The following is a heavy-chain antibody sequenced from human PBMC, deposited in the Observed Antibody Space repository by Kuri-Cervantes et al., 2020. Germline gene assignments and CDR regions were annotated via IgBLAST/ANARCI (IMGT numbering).Heavy chain of an antibody. J-gene: IGHJ4*02. CDR1: GFTFSSYA. V-gene: IGHV3-30-3*01. D-gene: IGHD1-1*01. CDR2: ISYDGSNK. Sequence: GGSLRLSCAASGFTFSSYAMHWVRQAPGKGLEWVAFISYDGSNKYYADSVKGLFTISRDNSKNTLYLQMNSLRAEDTAVYYCATQRRGTTTWGQGTLVTGSS. CDR3: ATQRRGTTT.